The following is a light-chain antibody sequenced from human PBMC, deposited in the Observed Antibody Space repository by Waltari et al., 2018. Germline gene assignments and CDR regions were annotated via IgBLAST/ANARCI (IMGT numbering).Light chain of an antibody. CDR2: VNSDGRH. Sequence: QLVLTQSPSASASLGASVKLTCTLSSGHSTNVIAWLQKRPEKGPRYLMKVNSDGRHNEGDEIPDRFSGSSSGAERYLTISSLQSEDEADYYCPTGGHGTWVFGGGTKLTVL. V-gene: IGLV4-69*01. J-gene: IGLJ3*02. CDR3: PTGGHGTWV. CDR1: SGHSTNV.